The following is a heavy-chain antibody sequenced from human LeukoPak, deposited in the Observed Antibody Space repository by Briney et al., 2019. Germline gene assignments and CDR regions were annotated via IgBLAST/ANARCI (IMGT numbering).Heavy chain of an antibody. CDR2: IKQDGSEK. V-gene: IGHV3-7*01. J-gene: IGHJ4*02. CDR3: ARPYCGGDCYLYEYYFDY. CDR1: GFTFSSYW. Sequence: GGSLRLSCAASGFTFSSYWMSWVRQAPGKGLEWVANIKQDGSEKYYVDSVKGRFTISRDNAKNSLYLQMNSLRAEDTAVYYCARPYCGGDCYLYEYYFDYWGQGTLVTVSS. D-gene: IGHD2-21*02.